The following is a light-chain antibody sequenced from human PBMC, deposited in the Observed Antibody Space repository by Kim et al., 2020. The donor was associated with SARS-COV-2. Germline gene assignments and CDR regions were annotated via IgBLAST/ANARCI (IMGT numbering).Light chain of an antibody. V-gene: IGLV3-21*04. CDR1: NTGSKS. CDR3: QVWDSGVV. J-gene: IGLJ2*01. Sequence: VPVAPGKSARITCGGNNTGSKSVHWYQQKPGQAPVLVIYYDSYRPSGIPERFSGSNSGNTATLTISRVEAGDEADYYCQVWDSGVVFGGGTQLTVL. CDR2: YDS.